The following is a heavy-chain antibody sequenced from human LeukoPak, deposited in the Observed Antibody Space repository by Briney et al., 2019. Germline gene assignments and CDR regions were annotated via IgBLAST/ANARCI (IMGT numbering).Heavy chain of an antibody. V-gene: IGHV3-33*01. CDR3: ARGNGELVDYYYYGMDV. Sequence: PGGSLRLSCAASGFTFSSYGMHWVRQAPGKGLEWVAVIWYDGSNKYYADSVKGRFTISRDNSKNTLYLRMNSLRAEDTAVYYCARGNGELVDYYYYGMDVWGQGTTVTVSS. D-gene: IGHD3-10*01. J-gene: IGHJ6*02. CDR2: IWYDGSNK. CDR1: GFTFSSYG.